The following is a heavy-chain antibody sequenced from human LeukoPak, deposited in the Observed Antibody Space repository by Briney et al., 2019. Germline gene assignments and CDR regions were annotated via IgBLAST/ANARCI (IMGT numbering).Heavy chain of an antibody. V-gene: IGHV4-59*01. Sequence: SETLSLTCTVSGVSISSYYWSWIRQPPGKGLEWIGYIYYSGSTYYNSSLKSRVTISEDMSQNQFSLELSSVTAADTAVYYCARESNYHGSGTGWFAPWGQGTQVTVSS. J-gene: IGHJ5*02. D-gene: IGHD3-10*01. CDR1: GVSISSYY. CDR2: IYYSGST. CDR3: ARESNYHGSGTGWFAP.